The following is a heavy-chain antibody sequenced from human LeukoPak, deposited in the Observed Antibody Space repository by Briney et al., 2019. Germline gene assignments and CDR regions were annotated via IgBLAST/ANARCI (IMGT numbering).Heavy chain of an antibody. J-gene: IGHJ6*03. D-gene: IGHD3-22*01. Sequence: GASVKVSCKASGYTFTSYDINWVRQATGQGLGWMGWMNPNSGNTGYAQKFQGRVTMTRNTSISTAYMELSSLRSEDTAVYYCAREYYYDSSGYYYPPSYYYYYMDVWGKGTTVTVSS. CDR1: GYTFTSYD. V-gene: IGHV1-8*01. CDR3: AREYYYDSSGYYYPPSYYYYYMDV. CDR2: MNPNSGNT.